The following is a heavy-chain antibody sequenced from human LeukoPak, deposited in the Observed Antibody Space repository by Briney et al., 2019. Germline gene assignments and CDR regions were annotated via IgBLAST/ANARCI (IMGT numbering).Heavy chain of an antibody. CDR1: NFTLSIYS. CDR3: PIATTLARGSFNY. J-gene: IGHJ4*02. Sequence: GGSLRLSWAPANFTLSIYSMSWVRQAPGKGLEWVSAISGSGGNTYYADSVKGRFTISRDNSKNTLYLQMNSLRAEETAVYHCPIATTLARGSFNYWGQGTLVTVSS. V-gene: IGHV3-23*01. CDR2: ISGSGGNT. D-gene: IGHD1-1*01.